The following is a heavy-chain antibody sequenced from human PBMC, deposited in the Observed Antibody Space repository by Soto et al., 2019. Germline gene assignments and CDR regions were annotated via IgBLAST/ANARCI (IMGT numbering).Heavy chain of an antibody. J-gene: IGHJ6*03. CDR1: GFTFSSYW. D-gene: IGHD6-13*01. V-gene: IGHV3-74*01. Sequence: EVQLVESGGGLVQPGGSLRLSCAASGFTFSSYWMHWVRQAPGKGLVWVSRINSDGSSTSYADSVKGRFTISRDNAKNTLYLQMTSPRAEDTAVYYCAVRVSSSWYYDYMAVWGKGSTVTVSS. CDR2: INSDGSST. CDR3: AVRVSSSWYYDYMAV.